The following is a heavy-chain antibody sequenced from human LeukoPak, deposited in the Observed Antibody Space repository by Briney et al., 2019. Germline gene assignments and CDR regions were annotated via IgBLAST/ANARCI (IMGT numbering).Heavy chain of an antibody. J-gene: IGHJ4*02. CDR1: GYTFTGYY. Sequence: GASVKVSCKASGYTFTGYYMHWVRQAPGQGLEWMGWINPNSGGTNYAQKFQGRVTMTRDTSISTAYMELSRLRSDDTAVYYCARAFTPVRSRYWYSSSEAFDYWGQGTLVTVSS. D-gene: IGHD6-6*01. CDR3: ARAFTPVRSRYWYSSSEAFDY. V-gene: IGHV1-2*02. CDR2: INPNSGGT.